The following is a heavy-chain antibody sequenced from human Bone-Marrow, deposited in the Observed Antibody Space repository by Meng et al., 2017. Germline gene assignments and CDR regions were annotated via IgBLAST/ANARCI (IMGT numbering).Heavy chain of an antibody. D-gene: IGHD6-13*01. CDR3: ARKKPGIAAAGDAFDI. V-gene: IGHV1-69*05. Sequence: SVKVSCKASGGTFRNYAISWVRQAPGQGLEWMGGIIPIFGTANYAQKFQGRVTITTDESTSTAYMKLSSLRSEDTAVYYCARKKPGIAAAGDAFDIWGQGTLVTVSS. J-gene: IGHJ3*02. CDR1: GGTFRNYA. CDR2: IIPIFGTA.